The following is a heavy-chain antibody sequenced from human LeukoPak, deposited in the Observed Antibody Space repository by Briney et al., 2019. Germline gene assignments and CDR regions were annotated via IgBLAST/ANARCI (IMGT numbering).Heavy chain of an antibody. J-gene: IGHJ4*02. V-gene: IGHV4-4*02. CDR3: ARGPGTWYYY. Sequence: PSGTLSLTCAVSGGSISISSSNWWSWVRQPPGKGLEWIGEIFHSGSTNYNPSLKSRVTISIDTSKNQFSLKLSSVTAADTALYYCARGPGTWYYYWGQGTLVTVSS. D-gene: IGHD6-13*01. CDR1: GGSISISSSNW. CDR2: IFHSGST.